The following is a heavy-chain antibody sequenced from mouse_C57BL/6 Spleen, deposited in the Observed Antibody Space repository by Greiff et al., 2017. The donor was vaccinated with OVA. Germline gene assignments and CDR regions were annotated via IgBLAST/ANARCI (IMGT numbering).Heavy chain of an antibody. J-gene: IGHJ4*01. CDR3: ARGDGYHYAMDY. CDR2: IDPSDSYT. Sequence: VQLQQSGAELVKPGASVKLSCKASGYTFTSYWMQWVKQRPGQGLEWIGEIDPSDSYTNYNQKFKGKATLTVDTSSSTAYMQLSSLTSEDSAVYYCARGDGYHYAMDYWGQGTSVTVSS. V-gene: IGHV1-50*01. CDR1: GYTFTSYW. D-gene: IGHD2-3*01.